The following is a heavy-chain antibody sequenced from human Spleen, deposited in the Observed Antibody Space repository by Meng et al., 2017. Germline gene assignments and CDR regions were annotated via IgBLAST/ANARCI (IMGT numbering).Heavy chain of an antibody. CDR2: VNWNGAST. D-gene: IGHD3-10*01. CDR1: GFIFDDYG. J-gene: IGHJ4*02. V-gene: IGHV3-20*04. CDR3: ARREYYGSGSYVFFY. Sequence: GGSLRLSCEASGFIFDDYGMSWVRQAPGKGLEWVSGVNWNGASTDYADSVKGRFTISRDNAKKSLYLQMNSLRAEDTALYYCARREYYGSGSYVFFYWGQGTLVTVSS.